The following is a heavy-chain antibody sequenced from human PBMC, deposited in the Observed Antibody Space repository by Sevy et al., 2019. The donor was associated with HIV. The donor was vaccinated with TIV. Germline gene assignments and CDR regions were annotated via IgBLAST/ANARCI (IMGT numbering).Heavy chain of an antibody. J-gene: IGHJ5*02. D-gene: IGHD3-10*01. CDR1: GDSITSGCYY. CDR3: ARQDYYGGWFDP. Sequence: SETLSLTCIVSGDSITSGCYYWGWIRQPAGKGLEWHGHVYNNGSPTYSPSLKSRVTISVDTSKNQFSLRLTSVTAADTAVYYCARQDYYGGWFDPWGQGALVTVSS. V-gene: IGHV4-61*09. CDR2: VYNNGSP.